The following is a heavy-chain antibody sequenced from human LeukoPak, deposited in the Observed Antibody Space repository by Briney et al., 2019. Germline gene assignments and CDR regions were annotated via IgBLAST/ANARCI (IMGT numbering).Heavy chain of an antibody. V-gene: IGHV3-48*03. CDR2: ISSSGSTI. CDR1: GFTFSSYE. CDR3: ARKGYYYDSSGYPDPYFDY. J-gene: IGHJ4*02. Sequence: PGGSVRLSCAASGFTFSSYEMNWVRQAPGKGLEWVSYISSSGSTIYYADSVKGRFTISRDNAKNSLYLQMSSLRAEDTAVYYCARKGYYYDSSGYPDPYFDYWGQGTLVTGPS. D-gene: IGHD3-22*01.